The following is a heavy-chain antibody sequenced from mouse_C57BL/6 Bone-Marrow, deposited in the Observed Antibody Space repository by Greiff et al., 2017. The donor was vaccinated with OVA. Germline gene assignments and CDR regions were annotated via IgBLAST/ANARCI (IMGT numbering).Heavy chain of an antibody. CDR3: ARGRCKYPDWYFDV. CDR1: GYTFTSSW. Sequence: VKLQQPGAELVKPGASVKLSCKASGYTFTSSWMPWVKQRPGQGLEWIGMIHPKSGSTNYNEKFKSKAKLTVAKSYSTAYMQMSILTSEDSAVYYGARGRCKYPDWYFDVWGKGTTVTVSS. V-gene: IGHV1-64*01. J-gene: IGHJ1*03. CDR2: IHPKSGST. D-gene: IGHD5-1-1*01.